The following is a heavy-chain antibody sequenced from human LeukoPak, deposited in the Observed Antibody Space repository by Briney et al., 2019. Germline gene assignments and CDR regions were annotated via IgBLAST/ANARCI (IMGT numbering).Heavy chain of an antibody. J-gene: IGHJ4*02. D-gene: IGHD3-16*02. Sequence: GGSLRLSCAASGFTFSSYAMSWVRQAPGKGLEWVSAISGSGGNAYYADSVKGRLTISRDNSKNTLYLQMNSLRAEDTAVYYCAKAIYDYVWGSYRYIDYWGQGTLVTVSS. CDR2: ISGSGGNA. CDR1: GFTFSSYA. V-gene: IGHV3-23*01. CDR3: AKAIYDYVWGSYRYIDY.